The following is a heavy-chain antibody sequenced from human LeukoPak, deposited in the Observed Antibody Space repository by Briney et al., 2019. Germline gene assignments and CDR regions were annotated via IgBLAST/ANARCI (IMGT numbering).Heavy chain of an antibody. D-gene: IGHD6-13*01. Sequence: KPSETLSLTCTVSGGSISSYYWSWIRQPAGKGLEWIGRIYTSGSANYNPSLKSRVTISVDTSKNQFSLKLGSVTAADTAVYYCARGAYSSSWYSYWGQGTLVTVSS. CDR3: ARGAYSSSWYSY. CDR1: GGSISSYY. V-gene: IGHV4-4*07. J-gene: IGHJ4*02. CDR2: IYTSGSA.